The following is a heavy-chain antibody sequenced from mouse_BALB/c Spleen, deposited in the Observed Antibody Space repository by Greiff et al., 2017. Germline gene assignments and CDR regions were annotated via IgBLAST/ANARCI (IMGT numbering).Heavy chain of an antibody. D-gene: IGHD1-2*01. CDR3: ARSWTTTATFAMDY. Sequence: EVKLVESGGGLVQPGGSRKLSCAASGFTFSSFGMHWVRQAPEKGLEWVAYISSGSSTIYYADTVKGRFTISRDNPKNTLFLQMTSLSSEDTAMYYCARSWTTTATFAMDYWGQGTSVTVSS. CDR2: ISSGSSTI. V-gene: IGHV5-17*02. CDR1: GFTFSSFG. J-gene: IGHJ4*01.